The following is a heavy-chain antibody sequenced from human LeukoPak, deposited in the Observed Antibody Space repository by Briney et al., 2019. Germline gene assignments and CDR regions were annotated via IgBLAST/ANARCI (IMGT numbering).Heavy chain of an antibody. CDR1: GGSISSSSYY. V-gene: IGHV4-39*01. D-gene: IGHD3-3*01. CDR2: IYYSGSN. CDR3: ARRQLRLGSLDP. Sequence: SETLSLTCTVSGGSISSSSYYWGWIRQPPGKGLEWIGSIYYSGSNYYNPSLKSRVTISVDTSKNQFSLKRSSVTAADTAVYYCARRQLRLGSLDPWGQGTLVTVSS. J-gene: IGHJ5*02.